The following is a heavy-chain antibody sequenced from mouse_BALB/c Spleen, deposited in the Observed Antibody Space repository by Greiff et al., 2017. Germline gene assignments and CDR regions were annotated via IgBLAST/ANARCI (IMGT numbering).Heavy chain of an antibody. D-gene: IGHD2-14*01. Sequence: EVMLVESGGGLVQPGGSLKLSCAASGFTFSSYCMSWVRQTPDKRLELVATINSNGGSTYYPDSVKGRFTISRDNAKNTLYLQMSSLKSEDTAMYYCARAGTYYRYDNYAMDYWGQGTSVTVSS. J-gene: IGHJ4*01. V-gene: IGHV5-6-3*01. CDR1: GFTFSSYC. CDR3: ARAGTYYRYDNYAMDY. CDR2: INSNGGST.